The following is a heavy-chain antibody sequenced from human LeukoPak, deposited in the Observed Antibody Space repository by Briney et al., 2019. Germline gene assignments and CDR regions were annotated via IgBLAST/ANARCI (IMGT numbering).Heavy chain of an antibody. CDR2: INSDGSST. CDR1: GFTFSSYW. Sequence: GGSLRLSCAASGFTFSSYWMHWVRQAPGKGLVWVSRINSDGSSTSYADSVKGRFTISRDNAKNSLYLQMNSLRAEDTAVYYCATLSYSGYENIKFDYWGQGTLVTVSS. D-gene: IGHD5-12*01. J-gene: IGHJ4*02. CDR3: ATLSYSGYENIKFDY. V-gene: IGHV3-74*01.